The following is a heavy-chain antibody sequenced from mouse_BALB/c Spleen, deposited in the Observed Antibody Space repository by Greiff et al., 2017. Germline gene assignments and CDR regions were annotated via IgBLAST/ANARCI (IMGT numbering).Heavy chain of an antibody. CDR3: ASWYLAY. J-gene: IGHJ3*01. D-gene: IGHD1-1*02. CDR2: IAPGSGSN. V-gene: IGHV1S41*01. CDR1: GYTFTSYW. Sequence: DLVKPGASVKLSCKASGYTFTSYWINWIKQRPGQGLEWIGRIAPGSGSNYYNEMFKGKATLTVDTSSSTAYIQLSSLSSEDSAVYVCASWYLAYWGQGTLVTVSA.